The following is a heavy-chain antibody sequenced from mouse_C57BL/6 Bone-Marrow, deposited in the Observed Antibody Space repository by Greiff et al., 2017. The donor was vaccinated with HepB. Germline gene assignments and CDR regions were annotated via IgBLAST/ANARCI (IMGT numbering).Heavy chain of an antibody. CDR3: ARGDYDYDWYFDV. V-gene: IGHV2-2*01. CDR2: IWSGGST. Sequence: VKLVESGPGLVQPSQSLSITCTVSGFSLTSYGVHWVRQSPGKGLEWLGVIWSGGSTDYNAAFISRLSISKDNSKSQVFFKMNSLQADDTAIYYCARGDYDYDWYFDVWGTGTTVTVSS. D-gene: IGHD2-4*01. CDR1: GFSLTSYG. J-gene: IGHJ1*03.